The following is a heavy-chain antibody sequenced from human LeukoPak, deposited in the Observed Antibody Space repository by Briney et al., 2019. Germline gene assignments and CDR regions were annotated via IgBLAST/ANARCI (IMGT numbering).Heavy chain of an antibody. Sequence: ASVTVSRKASGYTFTGYYMHWVRHAPGQGLEWVGWINPNSGGTNYAQKFQGMVTMTRDTSISTAYMELSRLRSDDTAVYYCARDRRVGYCSSTSCLNWFDPWGQGTLVTVSS. CDR1: GYTFTGYY. D-gene: IGHD2-2*01. V-gene: IGHV1-2*02. CDR2: INPNSGGT. J-gene: IGHJ5*02. CDR3: ARDRRVGYCSSTSCLNWFDP.